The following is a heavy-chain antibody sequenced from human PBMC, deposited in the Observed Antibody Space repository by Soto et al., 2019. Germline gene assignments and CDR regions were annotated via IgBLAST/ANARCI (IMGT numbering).Heavy chain of an antibody. CDR1: GYTFTSYG. V-gene: IGHV1-18*01. CDR3: ARGERYSRGWYPSAEYFQH. J-gene: IGHJ1*01. CDR2: ISAYNGNT. Sequence: GAAVKVSCKASGYTFTSYGISWVRQARGQGLEWMGWISAYNGNTNYAQKLQGRVTMTTDTSTSTAYMELRSLRSDDTAVYYCARGERYSRGWYPSAEYFQHWGQGTLVTVSS. D-gene: IGHD6-19*01.